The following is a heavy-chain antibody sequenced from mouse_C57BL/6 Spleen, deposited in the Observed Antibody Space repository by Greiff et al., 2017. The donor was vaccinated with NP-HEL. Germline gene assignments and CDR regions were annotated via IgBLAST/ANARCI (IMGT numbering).Heavy chain of an antibody. CDR3: ARHERYYAMDY. V-gene: IGHV5-6*01. CDR1: GFTFSSYG. J-gene: IGHJ4*01. Sequence: EVQLVESGGDLVKPGGSLKLSCAASGFTFSSYGMSWVRQTPDKRLEWVATISSGGSYTYYPDSVKGRFTISRDNAKNTLYLQMSSLKSEDTAMYYCARHERYYAMDYWGQGTSVTVSS. CDR2: ISSGGSYT.